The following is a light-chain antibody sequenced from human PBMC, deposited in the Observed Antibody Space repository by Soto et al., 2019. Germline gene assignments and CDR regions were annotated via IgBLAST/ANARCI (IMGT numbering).Light chain of an antibody. V-gene: IGLV2-14*01. J-gene: IGLJ3*02. CDR2: EVS. CDR3: TSYTRSSTWV. Sequence: QSALTQPASVSGSPGQSITISCTGTNSDVGGYNYVSWYQQHPGRAPKVMIYEVSNRPSGVCNRFSGSKSGNTASLTISGLQAEDEADYYCTSYTRSSTWVFGGGTQLTLL. CDR1: NSDVGGYNY.